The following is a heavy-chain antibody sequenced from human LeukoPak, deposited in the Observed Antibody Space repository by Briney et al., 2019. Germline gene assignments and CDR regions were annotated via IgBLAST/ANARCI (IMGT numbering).Heavy chain of an antibody. CDR3: AREGYCSGGSCYAPGWFDP. CDR1: GGSISSYY. Sequence: SETLSLTCTVSGGSISSYYWSWIRQPAGKGLEWIGRIYTSGSTNYNPSLKSRVTISVDTSKNQFSLKLSSVTAADTAVYYCAREGYCSGGSCYAPGWFDPWGQGTLVTVSS. D-gene: IGHD2-15*01. CDR2: IYTSGST. V-gene: IGHV4-4*07. J-gene: IGHJ5*02.